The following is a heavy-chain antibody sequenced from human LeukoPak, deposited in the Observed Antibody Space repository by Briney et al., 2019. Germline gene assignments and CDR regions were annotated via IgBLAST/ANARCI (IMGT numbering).Heavy chain of an antibody. J-gene: IGHJ3*02. V-gene: IGHV3-21*04. CDR3: ANDDYYDSSGQLDAFDI. CDR1: GFTFSSYS. Sequence: GGSLRLSCAASGFTFSSYSMNWVCQAPGKGLEWVSSISSSSSYIYYADSVKGRFTISRDNSKNTLYLQMNSLRVEDTAVYYCANDDYYDSSGQLDAFDIWGQGTMVTVSS. CDR2: ISSSSSYI. D-gene: IGHD3-22*01.